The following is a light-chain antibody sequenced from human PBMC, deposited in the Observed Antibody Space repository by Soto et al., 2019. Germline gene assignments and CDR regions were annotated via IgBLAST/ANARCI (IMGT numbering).Light chain of an antibody. CDR3: QSYESSSPSGFV. Sequence: QSVLTQPHSVAGAPGQRLTISCTGSSSNIGADYDVHWYHQLPGTAPKLLIYANSNRPSGVPDRFSGSKSGISASLAITGLQADDESVYYCQSYESSSPSGFVFGSGPKVTV. CDR1: SSNIGADYD. V-gene: IGLV1-40*01. J-gene: IGLJ6*01. CDR2: ANS.